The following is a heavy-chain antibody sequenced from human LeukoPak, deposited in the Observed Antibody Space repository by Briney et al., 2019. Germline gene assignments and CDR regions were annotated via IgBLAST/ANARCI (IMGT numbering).Heavy chain of an antibody. CDR3: ARERDYSSSFYYYSGMDV. CDR2: IIPIFGTA. V-gene: IGHV1-69*13. CDR1: GGTFSSYA. D-gene: IGHD6-6*01. Sequence: GASVTVSCKASGGTFSSYAISWVRQAPGQGLEWMGGIIPIFGTANYAQKFQGRVTITADESTSTAYMELSSLRSEDTAVYYCARERDYSSSFYYYSGMDVWGQGTTVTVSS. J-gene: IGHJ6*02.